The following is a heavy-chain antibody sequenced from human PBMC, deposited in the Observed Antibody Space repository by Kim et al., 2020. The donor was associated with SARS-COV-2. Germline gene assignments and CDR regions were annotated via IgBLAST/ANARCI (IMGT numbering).Heavy chain of an antibody. D-gene: IGHD5-18*01. Sequence: EQKFQGRVMITADKSTSTAYMELSSLRSEDTAVYYCARGGAYSAMVTMDYWGQGTLVTVSS. J-gene: IGHJ4*02. V-gene: IGHV1-69*04. CDR3: ARGGAYSAMVTMDY.